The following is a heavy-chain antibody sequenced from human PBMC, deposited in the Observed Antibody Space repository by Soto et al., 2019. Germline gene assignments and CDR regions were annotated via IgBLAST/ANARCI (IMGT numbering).Heavy chain of an antibody. J-gene: IGHJ3*02. CDR3: ARDILHYCTYGVCFSVGAFDI. CDR1: GGTFSSYA. D-gene: IGHD2-8*01. CDR2: IIPIFGTA. Sequence: SVKGSCKASGGTFSSYAISWARQALGQGLEWMGGIIPIFGTANYAQKFQGRVTITADESTSTAYMELSSLRSEDTAVYYCARDILHYCTYGVCFSVGAFDIWGQGTMVT. V-gene: IGHV1-69*13.